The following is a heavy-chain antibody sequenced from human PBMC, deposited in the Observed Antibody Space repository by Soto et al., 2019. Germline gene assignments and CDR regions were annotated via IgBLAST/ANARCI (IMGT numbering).Heavy chain of an antibody. J-gene: IGHJ4*02. Sequence: EVQLVESGGGLVQPGGSLRLSCAASGFTFSSYSMNWVRQAPGKGLEWVSYISSSSSTIYYADSVKGRFTISRDNSKNTLYLQMNSLRAEDSAVYYCAKTYYYDSSGYYSDCFDYWGQGTLVTVSS. D-gene: IGHD3-22*01. V-gene: IGHV3-48*01. CDR3: AKTYYYDSSGYYSDCFDY. CDR2: ISSSSSTI. CDR1: GFTFSSYS.